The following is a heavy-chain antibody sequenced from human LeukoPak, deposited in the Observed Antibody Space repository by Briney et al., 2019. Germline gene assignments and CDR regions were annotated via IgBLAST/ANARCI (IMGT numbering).Heavy chain of an antibody. V-gene: IGHV4-59*01. CDR2: FYYSGST. Sequence: PSETLSLTCTVSGDSISSYYWSWIRQPPGKGRERIGYFYYSGSTNYNPCLKSRVTISVDTSKDQFSLKLSSVTAADTAVYYCARGKPSGSYYNWFDPWGQGTLVTVSS. D-gene: IGHD1-26*01. J-gene: IGHJ5*02. CDR1: GDSISSYY. CDR3: ARGKPSGSYYNWFDP.